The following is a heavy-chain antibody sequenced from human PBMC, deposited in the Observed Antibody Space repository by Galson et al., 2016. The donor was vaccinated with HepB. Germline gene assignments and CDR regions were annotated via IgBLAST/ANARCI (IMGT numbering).Heavy chain of an antibody. D-gene: IGHD6-19*01. CDR2: ITPDSKYI. V-gene: IGHV3-21*01. J-gene: IGHJ4*02. CDR1: GFNFNTFN. CDR3: ARDRDSAWYSFDF. Sequence: SLRLSCAASGFNFNTFNMNWVRQVPGKGLQWVSSITPDSKYIYYADSMKGRFTISRDNTKNSLYLQMNTLRAEDTAVYFCARDRDSAWYSFDFWGQGPLVTVSS.